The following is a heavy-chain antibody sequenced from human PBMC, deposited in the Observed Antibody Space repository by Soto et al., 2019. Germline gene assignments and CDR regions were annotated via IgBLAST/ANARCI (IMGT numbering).Heavy chain of an antibody. Sequence: PSETLSLTCIVSGESISSSTYYWGWIRQPPGKGLEWIGSVYCSGRTYYNPSLKSRASISIDTSKNQFSLKLSSVTAADTAVYYCARQRTTVVTQAYFDYWGQGALVTVSS. CDR1: GESISSSTYY. CDR3: ARQRTTVVTQAYFDY. CDR2: VYCSGRT. J-gene: IGHJ4*02. D-gene: IGHD2-21*02. V-gene: IGHV4-39*01.